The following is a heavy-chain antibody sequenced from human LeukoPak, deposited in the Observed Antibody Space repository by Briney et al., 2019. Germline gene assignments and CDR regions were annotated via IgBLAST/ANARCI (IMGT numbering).Heavy chain of an antibody. CDR3: AKVLSKGGGYYLTDF. CDR1: GFTLSSYG. V-gene: IGHV3-30*02. D-gene: IGHD3-22*01. CDR2: IRYDGADK. Sequence: PGGSLRLSCAASGFTLSSYGMHWVRQAPDKGLEWVAFIRYDGADKYYADSVKGRFTISRDNSKNTLYLQMNSLRVEDSAVYYCAKVLSKGGGYYLTDFWGQGTLVTVSS. J-gene: IGHJ4*02.